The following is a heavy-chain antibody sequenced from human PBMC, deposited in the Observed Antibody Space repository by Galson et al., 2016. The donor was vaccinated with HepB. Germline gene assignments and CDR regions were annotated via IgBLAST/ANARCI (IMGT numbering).Heavy chain of an antibody. J-gene: IGHJ6*02. CDR1: GFIFSSDW. V-gene: IGHV3-74*01. Sequence: SLRLSCAASGFIFSSDWMHWVRQVPGKGLVWVSRISPDGTTTIYADSAKGRFTIPRDNGKNTLYMQMNSLRVEDPAVYFCARDLGAYLPYYYGMDVWGQGTTVTVSS. CDR2: ISPDGTTT. CDR3: ARDLGAYLPYYYGMDV.